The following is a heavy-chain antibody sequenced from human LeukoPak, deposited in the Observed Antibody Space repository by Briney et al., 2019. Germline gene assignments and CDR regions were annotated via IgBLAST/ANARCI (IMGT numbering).Heavy chain of an antibody. J-gene: IGHJ4*02. CDR3: ARPYSSGWSLPFDY. Sequence: PGGSLRLSCAASGFTFSSYGMHWVRQAPGKGLEWVAFIRYDGSNKYYADSVKGRFTISRDNSKNTLYLQMNSLRAEDTAVYYCARPYSSGWSLPFDYWGQGTLVTVSS. CDR1: GFTFSSYG. V-gene: IGHV3-30*02. CDR2: IRYDGSNK. D-gene: IGHD6-19*01.